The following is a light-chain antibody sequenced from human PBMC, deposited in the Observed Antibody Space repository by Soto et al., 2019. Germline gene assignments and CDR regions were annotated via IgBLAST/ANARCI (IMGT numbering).Light chain of an antibody. CDR1: QSVSSAY. CDR3: QQSGSSFYT. CDR2: GAS. Sequence: EIVLTQSPGTLSLSPGERATLSCRASQSVSSAYLAWYQQIPGQVPRLLIYGASSRATGIPDRFSGSGSGTDFPLNISGLEPEDFSVYYCQQSGSSFYTFGQGTKLDIK. V-gene: IGKV3-20*01. J-gene: IGKJ2*01.